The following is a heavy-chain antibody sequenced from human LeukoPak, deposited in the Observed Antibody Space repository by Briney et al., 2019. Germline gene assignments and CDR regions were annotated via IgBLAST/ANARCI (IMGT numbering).Heavy chain of an antibody. D-gene: IGHD6-6*01. CDR2: ISGSGGST. V-gene: IGHV3-23*01. J-gene: IGHJ4*02. Sequence: GGPLRLLCAASGFTHNSYAISWAREARGRALELVSAISGSGGSTYYADSVKGRFTISRDNSKNTLYLQMNSLRAEDTAVYYCAREEQLSDYWGQGTLVTVSS. CDR1: GFTHNSYA. CDR3: AREEQLSDY.